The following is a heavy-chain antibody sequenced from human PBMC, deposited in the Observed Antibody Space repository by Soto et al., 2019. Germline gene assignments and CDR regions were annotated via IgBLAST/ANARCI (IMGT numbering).Heavy chain of an antibody. V-gene: IGHV3-30*03. D-gene: IGHD3-3*01. J-gene: IGHJ4*02. CDR1: GFTFSSYW. CDR2: ISYDGSNK. Sequence: GGSLRLSCAASGFTFSSYWMIWVRQAPGKGLEWVAVISYDGSNKYYADSVKGRFTISRDNSKNTLYLQMNSLRAEDTAVYYCAASTPVLRFLEWLWAFDYWGQGTLVTVSS. CDR3: AASTPVLRFLEWLWAFDY.